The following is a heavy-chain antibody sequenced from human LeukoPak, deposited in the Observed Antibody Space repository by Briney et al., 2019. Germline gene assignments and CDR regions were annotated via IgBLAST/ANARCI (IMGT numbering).Heavy chain of an antibody. CDR1: GYSFTSYR. D-gene: IGHD3-10*01. Sequence: GESLKISCKGSGYSFTSYRIGWVRQMPGKGLEWMGIIYPGDSDTRYSPSFQGQVTISADKSISTAYLQWSSLKASDTAMYYCARRITMVRGVTRQYYFDYWGQGTLVTVSS. CDR2: IYPGDSDT. V-gene: IGHV5-51*01. J-gene: IGHJ4*02. CDR3: ARRITMVRGVTRQYYFDY.